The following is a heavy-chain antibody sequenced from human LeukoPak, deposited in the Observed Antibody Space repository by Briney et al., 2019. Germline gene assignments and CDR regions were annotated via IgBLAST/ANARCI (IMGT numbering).Heavy chain of an antibody. CDR3: ARDQDYYGSGSYWNY. D-gene: IGHD3-10*01. CDR1: GFTFNSYW. Sequence: QPGGSLRLSCVVSGFTFNSYWMNWVRQAPGKGLEWVASIKVNESEKYYVDSVKGRFTISRDNSKNSLYLQMNSLRAEDTAVYYCARDQDYYGSGSYWNYWGQGTLVTVSS. J-gene: IGHJ4*02. V-gene: IGHV3-7*03. CDR2: IKVNESEK.